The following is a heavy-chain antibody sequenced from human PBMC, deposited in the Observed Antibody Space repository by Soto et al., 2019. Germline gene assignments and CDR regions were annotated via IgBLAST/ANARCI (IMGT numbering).Heavy chain of an antibody. V-gene: IGHV4-59*01. CDR1: GGSISSYY. D-gene: IGHD3-16*01. J-gene: IGHJ5*02. CDR2: IYYSGST. Sequence: QVQLQESGPGLVKPSETLSLTCTVSGGSISSYYWSWIRQPPGKGLEWIGYIYYSGSTNYNPSLKCRVTTVVDTSKNQFSLKLSSVTAADTAVYYCARTLFSWGIWFDPWGQGTLVTVSS. CDR3: ARTLFSWGIWFDP.